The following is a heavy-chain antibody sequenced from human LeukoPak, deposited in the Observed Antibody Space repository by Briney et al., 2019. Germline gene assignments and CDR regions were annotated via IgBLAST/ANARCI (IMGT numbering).Heavy chain of an antibody. CDR2: ISYRGST. J-gene: IGHJ4*02. V-gene: IGHV4-59*01. D-gene: IGHD1-26*01. CDR1: GYSIISYY. Sequence: KPSETLSLTCSVSGYSIISYYWSWIRQPPAKGLEWIGDISYRGSTNYNPSLKSRVTISVATSKTHFSLRLTSVTAADTAVYFCARSLFRNSGSYYDYWGQGTLVTVSS. CDR3: ARSLFRNSGSYYDY.